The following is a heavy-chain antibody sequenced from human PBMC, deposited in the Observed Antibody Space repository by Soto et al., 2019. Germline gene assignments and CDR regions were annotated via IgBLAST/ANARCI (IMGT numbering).Heavy chain of an antibody. CDR2: IYYSGST. D-gene: IGHD5-18*01. J-gene: IGHJ4*02. V-gene: IGHV4-30-4*01. Sequence: QVQLQESGPGLVKPSQTLSLTCTVSGGSISSGDYYWSWIRQPPGKGLEWIGYIYYSGSTYYNPSLKSRVTISVDTSKNQFSLKLSSVTAADTAVYYCARALTWIQLWGAYHYFDYWGQGTLVTVSS. CDR3: ARALTWIQLWGAYHYFDY. CDR1: GGSISSGDYY.